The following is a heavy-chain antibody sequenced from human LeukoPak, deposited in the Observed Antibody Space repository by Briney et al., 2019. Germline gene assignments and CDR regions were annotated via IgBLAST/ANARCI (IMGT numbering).Heavy chain of an antibody. V-gene: IGHV4-34*01. D-gene: IGHD3-9*01. CDR1: GGSFSGYY. Sequence: SETLSLTCAVYGGSFSGYYWSWIRQPPGKGLEWIGEINHSGSTNYNPSLKSRVTISVDTSKNQFSLKLSSVTAADTAVYYCARGARGRYFDWLPPIYNSGWSGVRWFDPWGQGTLVTVSS. J-gene: IGHJ5*02. CDR3: ARGARGRYFDWLPPIYNSGWSGVRWFDP. CDR2: INHSGST.